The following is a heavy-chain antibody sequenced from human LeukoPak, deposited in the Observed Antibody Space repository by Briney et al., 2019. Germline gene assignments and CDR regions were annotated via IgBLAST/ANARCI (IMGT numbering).Heavy chain of an antibody. D-gene: IGHD2-15*01. J-gene: IGHJ4*02. CDR3: ARSYSVVSSWPPLSFDY. CDR2: IYYSGST. CDR1: GGSISSGGYY. V-gene: IGHV4-31*03. Sequence: PSQTLSLTCTVSGGSISSGGYYWSWIRQHPGKGLEWIGYIYYSGSTYYNPSLKSRVTISVDTSKNHFSLKLSSVTAADTAVYYCARSYSVVSSWPPLSFDYWGQGTLVTVSS.